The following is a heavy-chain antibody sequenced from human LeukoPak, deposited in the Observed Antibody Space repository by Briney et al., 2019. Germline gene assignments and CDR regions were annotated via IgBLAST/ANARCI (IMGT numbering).Heavy chain of an antibody. V-gene: IGHV3-30*03. CDR3: ATDGGWLVRVIDYFDY. Sequence: TGGSLRLSCAASGFTFSSYGMHWVRQAPGKGLGWVAVISYDGSNKYYADSVKGRFTISRDNSKNTLYLQMNSLRAEDTAAYYCATDGGWLVRVIDYFDYWGQGTLVTVSS. CDR2: ISYDGSNK. D-gene: IGHD6-19*01. J-gene: IGHJ4*02. CDR1: GFTFSSYG.